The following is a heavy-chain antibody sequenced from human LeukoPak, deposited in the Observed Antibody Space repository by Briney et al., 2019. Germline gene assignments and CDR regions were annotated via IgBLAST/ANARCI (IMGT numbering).Heavy chain of an antibody. V-gene: IGHV3-21*01. J-gene: IGHJ3*02. CDR2: ISSSSSYI. CDR3: ARDEWGDAFDI. Sequence: PGWSLRLSRAPSGFTFSRYIMNWVRQAPAKGLEWVSSISSSSSYIHSADSVRGRFTIFRDNAKNSLFLQMNSLRAEYTAVYYCARDEWGDAFDIWGQGTMVTVFS. D-gene: IGHD1-26*01. CDR1: GFTFSRYI.